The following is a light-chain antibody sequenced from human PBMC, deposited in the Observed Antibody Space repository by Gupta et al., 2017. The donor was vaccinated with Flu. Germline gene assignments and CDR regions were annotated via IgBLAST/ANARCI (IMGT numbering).Light chain of an antibody. CDR2: EGN. CDR1: SSNIGNNY. J-gene: IGLJ3*02. V-gene: IGLV1-51*02. Sequence: QSVLTQPPSVSAAPVQKVTISCSGSSSNIGNNYVSWYQQLPGAAPKLLIYEGNKRPSGIPDRFSGSKSGTSATLAITGLQTGDEANYYCGTWDSRLGAWVFGGGTKLTVL. CDR3: GTWDSRLGAWV.